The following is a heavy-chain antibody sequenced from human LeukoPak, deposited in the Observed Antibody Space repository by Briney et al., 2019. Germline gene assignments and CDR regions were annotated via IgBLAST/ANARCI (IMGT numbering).Heavy chain of an antibody. CDR1: GGSISSSSYY. Sequence: PSETLSLTCTVSGGSISSSSYYWSWIRQPPGKGLEWIGYIYYSGSTNYNPSLKSRVTISVDTSKNQFSLKLSSVTAADTAVYYCAREGPLYYYDSSGYHILWGQGTLVTVSS. D-gene: IGHD3-22*01. V-gene: IGHV4-61*01. CDR2: IYYSGST. J-gene: IGHJ1*01. CDR3: AREGPLYYYDSSGYHIL.